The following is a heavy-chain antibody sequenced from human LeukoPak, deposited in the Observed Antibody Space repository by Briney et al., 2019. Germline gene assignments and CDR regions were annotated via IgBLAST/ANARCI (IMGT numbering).Heavy chain of an antibody. D-gene: IGHD2/OR15-2a*01. V-gene: IGHV4-39*01. CDR1: GGSINSYY. CDR2: FYYNGAT. Sequence: SETLSLTCTVSGGSINSYYWGWIRQPPGKGLEWIGSFYYNGATFYNPSLESRVTISVDRSKNQFSLKLSSVTATDTAIYYCARHQYYTNYFDYWGQGTLVTVSS. J-gene: IGHJ4*02. CDR3: ARHQYYTNYFDY.